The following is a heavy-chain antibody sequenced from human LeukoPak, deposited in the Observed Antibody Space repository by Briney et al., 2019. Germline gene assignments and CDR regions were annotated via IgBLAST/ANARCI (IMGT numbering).Heavy chain of an antibody. Sequence: ASVKVSCKASGGTFSSYAISWVRQAPGQGLEWMGGIIPIFGTANYAQKFQGRVTITADKSTSTAYMELSSLRSEDTAVYYCARIPQYSSGWFDFDYWGQGTLVTVSS. CDR1: GGTFSSYA. CDR2: IIPIFGTA. J-gene: IGHJ4*02. D-gene: IGHD6-19*01. CDR3: ARIPQYSSGWFDFDY. V-gene: IGHV1-69*06.